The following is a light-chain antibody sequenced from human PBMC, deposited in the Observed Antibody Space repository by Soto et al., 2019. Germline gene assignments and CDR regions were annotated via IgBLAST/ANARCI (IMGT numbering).Light chain of an antibody. CDR3: QQSSNWPPVT. V-gene: IGKV3-11*01. CDR2: GAS. CDR1: QSVSSN. Sequence: EIVLPQSPGTLSLSPGESAPLSCRASQSVSSNLAWYQQKLGQAPRLLIYGASTRATGIPARFSGSGSGTDFTLAISSLEPEDLAVYYCQQSSNWPPVTVGRGTKVDIK. J-gene: IGKJ3*01.